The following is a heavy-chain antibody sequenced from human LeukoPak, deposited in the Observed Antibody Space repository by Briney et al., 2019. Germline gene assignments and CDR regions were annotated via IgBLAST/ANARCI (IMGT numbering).Heavy chain of an antibody. J-gene: IGHJ3*02. D-gene: IGHD3-22*01. CDR2: INWNGDNT. V-gene: IGHV3-20*04. Sequence: PGGSLRLSCVGSGFTFDDYAMSWVRHAPGKWLEWVSGINWNGDNTVYADSVKGRFTISRDNAKNSLYLHMNSLGAEDTAFYYCASDRRSDSSGYAFDIWGQGTMVTVSS. CDR3: ASDRRSDSSGYAFDI. CDR1: GFTFDDYA.